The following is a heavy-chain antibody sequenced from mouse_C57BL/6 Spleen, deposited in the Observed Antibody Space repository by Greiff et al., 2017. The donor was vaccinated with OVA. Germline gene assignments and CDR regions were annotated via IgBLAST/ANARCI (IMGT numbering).Heavy chain of an antibody. Sequence: SGPELVKPGASVKISCKASGYAFSSSWMNWVKQRPGKGLEWIGRIYPGDGDTNYNGKFKGKATLTADKSSSTAYMQLSSLTSEDSAVYFCARGGGSSSYYFDYWGQGTTLTVSS. CDR1: GYAFSSSW. V-gene: IGHV1-82*01. CDR2: IYPGDGDT. D-gene: IGHD1-1*01. CDR3: ARGGGSSSYYFDY. J-gene: IGHJ2*01.